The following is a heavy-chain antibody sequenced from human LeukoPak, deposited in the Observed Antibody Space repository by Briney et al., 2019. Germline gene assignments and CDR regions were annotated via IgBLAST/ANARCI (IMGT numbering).Heavy chain of an antibody. CDR2: INPSGGST. J-gene: IGHJ5*02. CDR1: GYTFTSYY. D-gene: IGHD1-26*01. Sequence: ASVKVSCKASGYTFTSYYMHWVRQAPGQGLEWMGIINPSGGSTSCAQKFQGRVTMTRDTSTCTVYMELSSLRAEDTAVYYCAGSGSYYSWFDPWGQGTLVTVSS. CDR3: AGSGSYYSWFDP. V-gene: IGHV1-46*03.